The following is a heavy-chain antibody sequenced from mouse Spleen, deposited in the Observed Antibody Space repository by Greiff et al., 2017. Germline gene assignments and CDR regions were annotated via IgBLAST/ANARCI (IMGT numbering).Heavy chain of an antibody. CDR2: ISSGGGNT. V-gene: IGHV5-9*04. CDR3: ARLVGGNYVAY. D-gene: IGHD2-1*01. CDR1: GFTFSSYT. Sequence: DVHLVESGGGLVKPGGSLKLSCAASGFTFSSYTMSWVRQTPAKRLEWVATISSGGGNTYYPDSVKGRFTISRDNARNTLYLQMSSLRSEDTAMYYCARLVGGNYVAYWGQGTLVTVSA. J-gene: IGHJ3*01.